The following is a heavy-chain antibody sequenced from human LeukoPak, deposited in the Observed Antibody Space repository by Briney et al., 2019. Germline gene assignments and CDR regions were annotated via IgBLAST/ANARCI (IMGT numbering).Heavy chain of an antibody. J-gene: IGHJ4*02. Sequence: TGGFLRLSCAASGFTFSSYAMHWVRQAPGKGLEWVAVISYDGSNKYYADSVKGRFTISRDNSKNTLYLQMNSLRAEDTAVYYXXXXXXXXXXXXXXXXGLSHPLGNYFNDYWGQGTLVTVSS. CDR3: XXXXXXXXXXXXXXXGLSHPLGNYFNDY. CDR2: ISYDGSNK. CDR1: GFTFSSYA. D-gene: IGHD3-10*01. V-gene: IGHV3-30*04.